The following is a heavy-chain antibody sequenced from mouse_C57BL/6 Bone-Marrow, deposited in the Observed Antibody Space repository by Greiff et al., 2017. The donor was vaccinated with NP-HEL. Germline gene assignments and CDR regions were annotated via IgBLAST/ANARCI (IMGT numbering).Heavy chain of an antibody. CDR2: SRNKANDYTT. J-gene: IGHJ1*03. Sequence: EVKLMESGGGLVQSGRSLRLFCATSGFTFSDFYMEWVRQAPGKGLEWIAASRNKANDYTTEYSASVKGRFIVSRDTSQSILYLQMNALRAEDTAIYYCARDNWDWYFDVWGTGTTVTVSS. V-gene: IGHV7-1*01. D-gene: IGHD4-1*01. CDR1: GFTFSDFY. CDR3: ARDNWDWYFDV.